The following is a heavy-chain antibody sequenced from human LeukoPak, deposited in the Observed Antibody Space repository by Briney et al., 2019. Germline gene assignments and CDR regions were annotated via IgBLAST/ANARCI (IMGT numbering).Heavy chain of an antibody. V-gene: IGHV4-38-2*02. J-gene: IGHJ3*02. Sequence: PSETLSLTCTVSGYSISSGYYWGWTRQPPGKGLEWIGCIYHSGSTYYNPSLKSRVTISVDTSKNQFSLKLSTVTAADTAVYYCARERAVGAARAVAFDIWGQGTMVTVSS. CDR3: ARERAVGAARAVAFDI. CDR2: IYHSGST. CDR1: GYSISSGYY. D-gene: IGHD1-26*01.